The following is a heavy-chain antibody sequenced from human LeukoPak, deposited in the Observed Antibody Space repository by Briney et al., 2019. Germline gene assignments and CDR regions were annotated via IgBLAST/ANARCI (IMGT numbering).Heavy chain of an antibody. V-gene: IGHV3-9*01. Sequence: GGSLRLSCAASGFTFDDYAMHWVRQAPGKGLEWVSGISWNSGSIGYADSVKGRFTISRDNAKNSLYLQMNSLRAEDTALYYCARGSSGYHWGFDYWGQGTLVTVSS. CDR3: ARGSSGYHWGFDY. J-gene: IGHJ4*02. CDR1: GFTFDDYA. CDR2: ISWNSGSI. D-gene: IGHD3-22*01.